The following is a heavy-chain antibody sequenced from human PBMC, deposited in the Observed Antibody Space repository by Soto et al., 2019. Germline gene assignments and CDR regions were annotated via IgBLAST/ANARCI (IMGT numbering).Heavy chain of an antibody. CDR1: GGSISSGGYS. D-gene: IGHD3-10*02. CDR3: ASRFTMLRTGHYFDY. Sequence: QLQLQESGSGLVKPSQTLSLTCAVSGGSISSGGYSWSWIRQPPGKGLEWIGFIYHTGSTYYNPSLKSRVIISVDRSKNQFSLNLNSVSAADTAVYYCASRFTMLRTGHYFDYWGQGTLVTVSS. J-gene: IGHJ4*02. V-gene: IGHV4-30-2*01. CDR2: IYHTGST.